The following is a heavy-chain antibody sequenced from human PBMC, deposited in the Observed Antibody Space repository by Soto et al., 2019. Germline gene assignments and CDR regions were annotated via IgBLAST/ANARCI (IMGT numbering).Heavy chain of an antibody. D-gene: IGHD2-8*01. CDR1: GFTFSNAW. CDR2: IKSKTDGGTT. V-gene: IGHV3-15*07. Sequence: GGSLRISCAASGFTFSNAWMNWVRQAPGKGLEWVGRIKSKTDGGTTDYAAPVKGRFTISRDDSKNTLYLQMNSLKTEDTAVYYCTTDLHCTNGLCYAYYYYGIDFCSQRTTVPVSS. CDR3: TTDLHCTNGLCYAYYYYGIDF. J-gene: IGHJ6*02.